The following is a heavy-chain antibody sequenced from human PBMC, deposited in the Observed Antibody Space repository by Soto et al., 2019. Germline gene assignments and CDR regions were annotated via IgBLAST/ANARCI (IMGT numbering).Heavy chain of an antibody. CDR1: GDTFSSYA. Sequence: GXSVKVSCKASGDTFSSYAMHLVRQAPGQRLEWMGWINAGYGNTKSSQKFQDRVTISRDTSASTAYMELTSLRSEDTAVYYCASDTGDGTFDVWGQGTLVTVSS. J-gene: IGHJ4*02. V-gene: IGHV1-3*01. CDR3: ASDTGDGTFDV. D-gene: IGHD7-27*01. CDR2: INAGYGNT.